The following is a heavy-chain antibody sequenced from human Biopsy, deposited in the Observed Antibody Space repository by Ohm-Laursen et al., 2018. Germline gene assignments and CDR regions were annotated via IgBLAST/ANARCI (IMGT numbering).Heavy chain of an antibody. J-gene: IGHJ4*02. CDR2: IVPILGHL. CDR1: GGPSSNYA. V-gene: IGHV1-69*04. Sequence: ASVKVSGKASGGPSSNYAFSWVRQAPGQGLEWVGRIVPILGHLNYAQRFQGRVSITADKSTTYVYMELSRLTSGDTAVYYCAADADGYYTEFDYWGPGTLVTVSS. CDR3: AADADGYYTEFDY. D-gene: IGHD3-3*01.